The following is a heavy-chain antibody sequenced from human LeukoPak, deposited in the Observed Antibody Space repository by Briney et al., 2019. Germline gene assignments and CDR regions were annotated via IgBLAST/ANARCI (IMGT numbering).Heavy chain of an antibody. Sequence: GGSLRLSCAASGFTFSDYFMSWIGQAPGKGLEGVSYIICSGSTIYYADSVKGRFTISRDNAKNSLYLQMNSLRAEDTAVYYCARDRIPHMITFGGAPDYWGQGTLVTVSS. J-gene: IGHJ4*02. V-gene: IGHV3-11*01. CDR3: ARDRIPHMITFGGAPDY. CDR1: GFTFSDYF. D-gene: IGHD3-16*01. CDR2: IICSGSTI.